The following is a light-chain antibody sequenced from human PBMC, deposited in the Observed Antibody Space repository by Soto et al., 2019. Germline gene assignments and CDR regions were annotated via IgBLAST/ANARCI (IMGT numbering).Light chain of an antibody. CDR1: SSDVGTYNS. J-gene: IGLJ2*01. CDR3: SSYTSSSTLKV. CDR2: DVS. V-gene: IGLV2-14*01. Sequence: QSALTQPASVSGSPGQSITISCTGTSSDVGTYNSVSWYQQHPGKAPKLMIYDVSNRPSGVSNRFSGSKSGNTASLTISGLQAEDEADYYFSSYTSSSTLKVFGGGTKLTVL.